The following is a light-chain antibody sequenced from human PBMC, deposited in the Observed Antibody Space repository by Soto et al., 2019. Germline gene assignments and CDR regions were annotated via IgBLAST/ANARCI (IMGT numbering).Light chain of an antibody. CDR2: GAS. V-gene: IGKV3-20*01. J-gene: IGKJ4*01. CDR1: QSVSSSY. Sequence: EIVLTQSPGTLSLSPGERATLSCRASQSVSSSYLTWYQQKPGQAPRLLIYGASSRAIGIPDRFSGSGSGTDFTLTISRLEPEDFAVDYCQQYCSSPLTFGGGTKVEIK. CDR3: QQYCSSPLT.